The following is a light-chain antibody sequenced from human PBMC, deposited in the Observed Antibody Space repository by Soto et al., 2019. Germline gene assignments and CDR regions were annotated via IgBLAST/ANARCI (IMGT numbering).Light chain of an antibody. Sequence: EIVLTQSPGTLSLSPGERATLSCRASQSVSSSYLAWYQRKPGQAPRLLIYGASSRATGIPDRSSGSGSGTDFTLTISRLEPEDFAVYYCQQYGSSPYTFGQGTKLEIK. J-gene: IGKJ2*01. V-gene: IGKV3-20*01. CDR1: QSVSSSY. CDR2: GAS. CDR3: QQYGSSPYT.